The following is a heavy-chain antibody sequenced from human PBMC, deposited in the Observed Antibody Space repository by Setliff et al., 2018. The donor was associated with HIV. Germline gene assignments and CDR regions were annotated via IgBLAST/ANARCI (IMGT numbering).Heavy chain of an antibody. D-gene: IGHD4-17*01. CDR3: AAFFVTPLMTQDF. CDR1: AVPFSNYY. V-gene: IGHV4-34*01. CDR2: VNHNGNI. Sequence: PSETLSLTCGLNAVPFSNYYWNWIRQSPEKGLEWIVEVNHNGNINYNPSLQSRVTVSVDTSKPQFSLEMSSLTAADTAVYYCAAFFVTPLMTQDFWGQGTLVTVSS. J-gene: IGHJ4*02.